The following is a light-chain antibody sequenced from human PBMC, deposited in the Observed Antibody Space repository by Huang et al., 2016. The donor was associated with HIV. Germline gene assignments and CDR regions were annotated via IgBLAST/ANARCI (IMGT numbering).Light chain of an antibody. Sequence: DIVMTQSPATLSVSPGERATLSCRASRSVTSKLAWYQQKPGQDPRLLIYEASTRATGIPARFSGSGSGTEFTLTISSLQSEDFAVYYCQQYNNWPPVTFGGGTKVEIK. CDR3: QQYNNWPPVT. CDR1: RSVTSK. V-gene: IGKV3-15*01. J-gene: IGKJ4*01. CDR2: EAS.